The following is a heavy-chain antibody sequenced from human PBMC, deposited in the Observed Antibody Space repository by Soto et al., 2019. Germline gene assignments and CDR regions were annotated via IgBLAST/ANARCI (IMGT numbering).Heavy chain of an antibody. CDR2: ISYDGDNK. CDR3: ASQLWSHDAFDV. V-gene: IGHV3-30*19. J-gene: IGHJ3*01. Sequence: QVHLVESGGGMVQPGGSLRLSCTPSGFTFRNYGLHWVRQAPGKGLEWVALISYDGDNKYYTDSARGRFTVSRDNAKNSLFLQMDSLRAEDTAVYYCASQLWSHDAFDVWGRGTMVNVSS. D-gene: IGHD1-1*01. CDR1: GFTFRNYG.